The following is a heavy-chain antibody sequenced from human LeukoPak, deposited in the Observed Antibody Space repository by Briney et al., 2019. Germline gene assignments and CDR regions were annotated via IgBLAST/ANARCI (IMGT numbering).Heavy chain of an antibody. V-gene: IGHV3-9*01. CDR2: ISWNSGSI. D-gene: IGHD5-18*01. CDR3: AKDAEPGYSYGSFDY. J-gene: IGHJ4*02. CDR1: GSTFDDYA. Sequence: GGSLRLSCAAPGSTFDDYATHGVRQAPGKGLGWFSGISWNSGSIGYADSVKGRFTISRDNAKSSLYLQMNSLRAEDTALYYCAKDAEPGYSYGSFDYWGQGTLVTVSS.